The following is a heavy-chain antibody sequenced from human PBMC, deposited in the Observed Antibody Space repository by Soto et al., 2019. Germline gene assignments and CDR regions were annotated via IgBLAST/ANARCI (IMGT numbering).Heavy chain of an antibody. CDR3: ARTLGYCRSTSCSNWFDP. J-gene: IGHJ5*02. CDR2: MNPNSGNT. Sequence: QVQLVQSGAEVKKPGASVKVSCKASGYTFTSYDINWVRQATGQGLEWMGWMNPNSGNTGYAQKFQGRVTMTRNTSISTAYMELSSLRSEDTAVYYCARTLGYCRSTSCSNWFDPWGQGTLVTVSS. CDR1: GYTFTSYD. D-gene: IGHD2-2*01. V-gene: IGHV1-8*01.